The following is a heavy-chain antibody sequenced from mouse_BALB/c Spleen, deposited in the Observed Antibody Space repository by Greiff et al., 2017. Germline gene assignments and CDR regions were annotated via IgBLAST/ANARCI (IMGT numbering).Heavy chain of an antibody. CDR1: GFSLTSYG. V-gene: IGHV2-9*02. J-gene: IGHJ4*01. CDR2: IWAGGST. Sequence: VNLVESGPGLVAPSQSLSITCTVSGFSLTSYGVHWVRQPPGKGLEWLGVIWAGGSTNYNSALMSRLSISKDNSKSQVFLKMNSLQTDDTAMYYCARGGMITKGGAMDYWGQGTSVTVSS. D-gene: IGHD2-4*01. CDR3: ARGGMITKGGAMDY.